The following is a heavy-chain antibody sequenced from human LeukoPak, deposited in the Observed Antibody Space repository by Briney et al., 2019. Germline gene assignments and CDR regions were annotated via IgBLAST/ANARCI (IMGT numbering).Heavy chain of an antibody. J-gene: IGHJ2*01. CDR3: ARGSKGSSWPGGYFDL. CDR2: IYSSGST. D-gene: IGHD6-13*01. Sequence: SETLSLTCSVSGGSISGYYWSWVRQPPGEGLGCIGYIYSSGSTNYNPSLKSRLTISVDTSNNQFSLKLTSVTAADTAVYYCARGSKGSSWPGGYFDLWGRGALVTVSS. CDR1: GGSISGYY. V-gene: IGHV4-59*01.